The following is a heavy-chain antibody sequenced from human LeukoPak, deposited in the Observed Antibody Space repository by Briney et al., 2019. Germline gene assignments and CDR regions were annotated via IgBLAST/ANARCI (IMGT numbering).Heavy chain of an antibody. Sequence: PGGSLRLSCAASGFTFSSYAMSWVRQAPGKGLEWVSAISGSGGSTYYADSVKGRFTISRDNSKNTLYLQMNSLKTEDTAVYYCTTDGDFDWLFFTPTDVYFQHWGQGTLVTVSS. D-gene: IGHD3-9*01. V-gene: IGHV3-23*01. CDR2: ISGSGGST. J-gene: IGHJ1*01. CDR3: TTDGDFDWLFFTPTDVYFQH. CDR1: GFTFSSYA.